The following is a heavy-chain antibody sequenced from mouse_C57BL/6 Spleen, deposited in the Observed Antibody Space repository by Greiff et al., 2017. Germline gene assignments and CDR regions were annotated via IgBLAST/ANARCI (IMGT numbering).Heavy chain of an antibody. CDR2: IDPSDSET. J-gene: IGHJ4*01. V-gene: IGHV1-52*01. D-gene: IGHD2-4*01. CDR1: GYTFTSYW. CDR3: ARGDYDLYYYAMDY. Sequence: QVQLKQPGAELVRPGSSVKLSCKASGYTFTSYWIHWVKQRPIKGLEWLGNIDPSDSETHYNQKFKDKATLTVDKSSSTAYMLLSSLTSDDSAVYYCARGDYDLYYYAMDYWGQGTSVTVSS.